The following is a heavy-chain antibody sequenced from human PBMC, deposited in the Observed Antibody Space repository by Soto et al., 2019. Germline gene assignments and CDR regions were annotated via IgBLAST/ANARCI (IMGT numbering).Heavy chain of an antibody. V-gene: IGHV4-39*01. J-gene: IGHJ6*02. CDR2: IYYSGST. CDR3: ARPSGILIAAGGVGYGMDV. Sequence: QLQLQESGPGLVKPSETLSLTCTVSGGSISSSSYYWGWIRQPPGKGLEWIGSIYYSGSTYYNPSLKSRVTISVDTSKNQFSLKLSSVTAADTAVYYCARPSGILIAAGGVGYGMDVWGQGTTVTVSS. D-gene: IGHD6-13*01. CDR1: GGSISSSSYY.